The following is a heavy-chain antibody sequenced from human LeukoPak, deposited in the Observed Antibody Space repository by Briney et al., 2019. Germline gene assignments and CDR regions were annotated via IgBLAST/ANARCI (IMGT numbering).Heavy chain of an antibody. CDR3: VLGSPFDY. CDR1: GFTFSSYS. J-gene: IGHJ4*02. CDR2: ISSSSRSI. Sequence: GGSLRLSCAASGFTFSSYSMNWVRQAPGKGLEWDSYISSSSRSIYYADSVKGRFTISRDNANNSLSLQMNSLRDEDTAVYYCVLGSPFDYWGQGTLVTVSS. D-gene: IGHD3-10*01. V-gene: IGHV3-48*02.